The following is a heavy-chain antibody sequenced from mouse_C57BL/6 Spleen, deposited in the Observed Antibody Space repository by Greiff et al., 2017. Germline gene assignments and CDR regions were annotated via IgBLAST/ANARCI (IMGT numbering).Heavy chain of an antibody. CDR1: GFTFSDYG. D-gene: IGHD2-1*01. J-gene: IGHJ1*03. CDR3: ASYGNYVDWYFDV. Sequence: EVKLVESGGGLVKPGGSLKLSCAASGFTFSDYGMHWVRQAPEKGLEWVAYISSGSSTIYYADTVKGRFTISRDNAKNTLFLQMTSLRSEDTAMYYCASYGNYVDWYFDVWGTGTTVTVSS. CDR2: ISSGSSTI. V-gene: IGHV5-17*01.